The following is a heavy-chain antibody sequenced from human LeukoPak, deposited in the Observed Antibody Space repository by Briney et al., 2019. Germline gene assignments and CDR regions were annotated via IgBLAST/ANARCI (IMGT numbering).Heavy chain of an antibody. Sequence: GGSLRLSCAVSGFTFSGYAFHWLRQAPGKGLEWVALISSDGSNELYGDSVKGRFTISRDDSKNTLYLQMNFLKSEDTAVYYCARWGGTRQYYFDYWGQGTLVTVSS. CDR2: ISSDGSNE. D-gene: IGHD1-1*01. CDR1: GFTFSGYA. CDR3: ARWGGTRQYYFDY. V-gene: IGHV3-30*04. J-gene: IGHJ4*02.